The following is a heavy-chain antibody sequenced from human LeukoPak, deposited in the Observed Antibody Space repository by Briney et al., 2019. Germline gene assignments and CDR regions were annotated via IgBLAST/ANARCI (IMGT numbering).Heavy chain of an antibody. CDR3: ARLNRRQQLVPRGGADFDFDY. CDR2: ISSSGSYI. D-gene: IGHD6-13*01. V-gene: IGHV3-21*01. CDR1: GFTFSSYS. Sequence: GGSLRLSCAASGFTFSSYSMKWVRQAPGRGLEWVSFISSSGSYIYYAVSVKGRLTISRANAKNSQYLQMNSRRAEDTAVYYCARLNRRQQLVPRGGADFDFDYWGQGTLVTVSS. J-gene: IGHJ4*02.